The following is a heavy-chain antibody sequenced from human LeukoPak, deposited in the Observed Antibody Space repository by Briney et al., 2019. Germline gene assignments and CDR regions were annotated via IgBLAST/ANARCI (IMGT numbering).Heavy chain of an antibody. J-gene: IGHJ4*02. Sequence: ASVKVSCKASGYTFTSYYMHWVRQAPGQGLEWMGIINPSGDSTSYEQRFQGRLTMTRDTSTNTVYMELSSLRSEGTAVYYCARHPSPQLHHFDYWGQGTLVTVSS. CDR1: GYTFTSYY. D-gene: IGHD2-2*01. CDR2: INPSGDST. V-gene: IGHV1-46*01. CDR3: ARHPSPQLHHFDY.